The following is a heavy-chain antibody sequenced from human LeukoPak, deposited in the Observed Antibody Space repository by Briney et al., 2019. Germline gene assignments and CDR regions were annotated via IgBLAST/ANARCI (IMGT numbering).Heavy chain of an antibody. CDR3: ARSLMGGIHGIDC. D-gene: IGHD3-16*01. CDR1: GFALITYD. Sequence: DPGGSLRLSCAASGFALITYDMHWVRQVPGKGLEWVSAIATAGDTYYAGSVKGRFTISRESAKNSLFLQMNSLRVGDTAVYYCARSLMGGIHGIDCWGQGTLVTVSS. J-gene: IGHJ4*02. CDR2: IATAGDT. V-gene: IGHV3-13*01.